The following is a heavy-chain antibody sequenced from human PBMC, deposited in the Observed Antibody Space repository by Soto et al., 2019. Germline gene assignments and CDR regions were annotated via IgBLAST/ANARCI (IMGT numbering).Heavy chain of an antibody. V-gene: IGHV1-69*02. J-gene: IGHJ4*02. D-gene: IGHD6-19*01. CDR2: IIPILGIA. CDR1: GGTLSSYT. Sequence: SVKVSCKASGGTLSSYTISWVRQAPGQGLEWMGRIIPILGIANYAQKFQGRVTITADKSTSTAYMELSSLRSEDTAVYYCASISSGWVFDYWGQGTLVTVSS. CDR3: ASISSGWVFDY.